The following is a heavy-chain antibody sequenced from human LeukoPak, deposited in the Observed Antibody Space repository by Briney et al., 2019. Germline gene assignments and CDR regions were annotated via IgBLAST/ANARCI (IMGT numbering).Heavy chain of an antibody. J-gene: IGHJ4*02. CDR1: GYTFTSYD. CDR2: MNPNSGNT. V-gene: IGHV1-8*03. D-gene: IGHD3-10*01. Sequence: ASVKVSCKASGYTFTSYDINWVRQATGQGLEWMGWMNPNSGNTGYAQKFQGRVTITRNTSASTAYMELSSLRSEDTAVYYCARGGTVRGFYYFDYWGQGTLVTVSS. CDR3: ARGGTVRGFYYFDY.